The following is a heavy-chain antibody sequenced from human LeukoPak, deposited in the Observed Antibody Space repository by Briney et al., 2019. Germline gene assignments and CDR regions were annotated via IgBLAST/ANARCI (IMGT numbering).Heavy chain of an antibody. CDR3: ARGSPGDGYNYHY. CDR2: IYSGGST. J-gene: IGHJ4*02. V-gene: IGHV3-66*01. D-gene: IGHD5-24*01. Sequence: PGGSLRLSCAASGFSFSSYWMHWVRQAPGKGLVWVSVIYSGGSTYYADSVKGRFTISRDNSKNTLYPQMNSLRAEDTAVYYCARGSPGDGYNYHYWGQGTLVTVSS. CDR1: GFSFSSYW.